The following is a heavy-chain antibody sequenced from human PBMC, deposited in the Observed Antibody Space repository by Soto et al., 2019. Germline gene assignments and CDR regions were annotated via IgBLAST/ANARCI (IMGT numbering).Heavy chain of an antibody. CDR1: VGSVSIGSYS. J-gene: IGHJ4*02. CDR3: ARQRIEPAQYYFDY. CDR2: ILSSGST. V-gene: IGHV4-61*01. D-gene: IGHD2-2*01. Sequence: SETLSLTCTVSVGSVSIGSYSWTWIRQSPGKGLEWMGYILSSGSTDYNPSLKSRVTISVDTSKNEFSLKLRSVTAADTAVYYCARQRIEPAQYYFDYWGQGMMVTVSS.